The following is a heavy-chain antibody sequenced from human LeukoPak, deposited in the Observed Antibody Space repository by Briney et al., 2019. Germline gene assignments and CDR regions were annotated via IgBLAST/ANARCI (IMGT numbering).Heavy chain of an antibody. V-gene: IGHV4-59*01. CDR1: GGSISSYY. D-gene: IGHD3-10*01. CDR3: ARGEITMVRGVPSLGY. J-gene: IGHJ4*02. CDR2: IYYSGST. Sequence: SETLSLTCTVSGGSISSYYWSWIRQPPGKGLEWIGYIYYSGSTNYNPSLKSRVTISVDTSKNQFSLKLSSVTAADTAVYYCARGEITMVRGVPSLGYWGQGTLVTVSS.